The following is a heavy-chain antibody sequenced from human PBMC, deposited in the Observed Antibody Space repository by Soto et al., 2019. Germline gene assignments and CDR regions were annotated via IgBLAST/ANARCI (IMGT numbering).Heavy chain of an antibody. CDR2: IKAYSGNT. D-gene: IGHD4-17*01. CDR3: AIADYGDDDY. J-gene: IGHJ4*02. CDR1: GYTFPTST. V-gene: IGHV1-18*01. Sequence: QLQLVQSGAEAKKPGASVKVSCKASGYTFPTSTISWVRQAPGQGLEWMGWIKAYSGNTNYAQKLQGRVTMTTDKSTNTAYMERRSLTTDDTAIYYCAIADYGDDDYWGQGTLVTVSS.